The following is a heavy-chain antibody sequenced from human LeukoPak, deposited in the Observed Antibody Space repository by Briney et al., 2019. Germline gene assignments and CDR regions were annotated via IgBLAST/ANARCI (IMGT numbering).Heavy chain of an antibody. J-gene: IGHJ4*02. CDR1: GYSFTGYY. Sequence: ASVTVSCKASGYSFTGYYIHWVRQAPGQGLQWMGRIYPNSGGTNYAQKFQGRVTMTTDTSTSTAYMDLRSLRSDDTAVYYCARDGRRVATKTPYPGYWGQGTLVTVSS. V-gene: IGHV1-2*06. CDR2: IYPNSGGT. D-gene: IGHD5-24*01. CDR3: ARDGRRVATKTPYPGY.